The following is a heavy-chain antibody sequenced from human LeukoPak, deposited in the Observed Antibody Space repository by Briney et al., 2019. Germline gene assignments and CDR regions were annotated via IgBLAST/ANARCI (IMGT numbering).Heavy chain of an antibody. CDR2: IYYSGST. V-gene: IGHV4-39*07. J-gene: IGHJ4*02. CDR1: GGSISSSSYY. CDR3: ARGFSSGLIEY. D-gene: IGHD6-19*01. Sequence: ETLSLTCTVSGGSISSSSYYWGWLRQPPGKGLEWIGSIYYSGSTYYNPSLKSRLTISLDTSKNQFSLKLSSVTAADTAVYNCARGFSSGLIEYWGQGSLVTVSS.